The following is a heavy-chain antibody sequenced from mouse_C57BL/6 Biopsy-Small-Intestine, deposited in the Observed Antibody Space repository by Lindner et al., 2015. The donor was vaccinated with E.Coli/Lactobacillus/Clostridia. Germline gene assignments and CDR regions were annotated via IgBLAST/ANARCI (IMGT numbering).Heavy chain of an antibody. V-gene: IGHV1-34*02. Sequence: EVQLQESGPELVKPGASVKISCKASGYTFTDYNMDWVKQSHGKSLEWIGYIYPHNAGTGYNQKFKSKATLTVDKSSSTAYMGLHSLTSDDSAVYYCARRGAFYYFDYWGQGTTLTVSS. CDR3: ARRGAFYYFDY. CDR2: IYPHNAGT. J-gene: IGHJ2*01. D-gene: IGHD1-1*01. CDR1: GYTFTDYN.